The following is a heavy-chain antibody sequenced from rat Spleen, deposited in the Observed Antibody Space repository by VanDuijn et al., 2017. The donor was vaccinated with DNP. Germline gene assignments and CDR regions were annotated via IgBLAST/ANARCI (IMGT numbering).Heavy chain of an antibody. Sequence: QVQLKESGPGLVQPSQTLSLTCTVSGFSLINYGVSWVRQAPGKGLEWVGRIRSGGRTDYTSDLKSRLSISRDTSKSQVFLKMNSLQTEDTAIYFCTRENWEGAPDYWGQGVMVTVSS. V-gene: IGHV2-19*01. CDR2: IRSGGRT. D-gene: IGHD1-11*01. CDR3: TRENWEGAPDY. J-gene: IGHJ2*01. CDR1: GFSLINYG.